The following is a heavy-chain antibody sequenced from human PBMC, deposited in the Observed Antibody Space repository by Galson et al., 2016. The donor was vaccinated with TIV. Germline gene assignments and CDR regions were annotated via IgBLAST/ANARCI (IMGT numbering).Heavy chain of an antibody. J-gene: IGHJ4*02. CDR1: GFTFTTYA. V-gene: IGHV3-23*01. CDR3: ASVAWFPGLSLDN. Sequence: SLRLSCAASGFTFTTYAMKWVRQAPGKGQDWVSSISGSGGRTYYADSVKGRFTISRDNSRNTLFLQMNSLRAEDTAVYYCASVAWFPGLSLDNWGQGTLVIVSS. CDR2: ISGSGGRT. D-gene: IGHD2/OR15-2a*01.